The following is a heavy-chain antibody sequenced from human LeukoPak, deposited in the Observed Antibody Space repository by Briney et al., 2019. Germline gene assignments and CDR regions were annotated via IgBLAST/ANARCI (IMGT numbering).Heavy chain of an antibody. D-gene: IGHD3-9*01. V-gene: IGHV3-30*18. CDR3: AKGQRGDILTGSPFDY. J-gene: IGHJ4*02. Sequence: PGMSLRLSCAASGFTFSRYGMHWVRQAPGKGLEWVALISYDGNNKYYADSVKGRFTISRDTSKNTLYLQMNSLRAEDTAVYFCAKGQRGDILTGSPFDYWGQGTLVTVSS. CDR1: GFTFSRYG. CDR2: ISYDGNNK.